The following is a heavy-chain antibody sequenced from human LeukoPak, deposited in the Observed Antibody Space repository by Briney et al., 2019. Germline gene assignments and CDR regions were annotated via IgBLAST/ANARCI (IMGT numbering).Heavy chain of an antibody. D-gene: IGHD1-1*01. CDR3: ARDTLERRRAGLGD. Sequence: GGSLRLSCAASGFTFSSYSMTWVRQAPGKGLEWVSSISSSSSYIYYADSVKGRFAISRDNAKNSLYLQMNSLRAEDTAVYYCARDTLERRRAGLGDWGQGTLVTVSS. CDR2: ISSSSSYI. CDR1: GFTFSSYS. J-gene: IGHJ4*02. V-gene: IGHV3-21*01.